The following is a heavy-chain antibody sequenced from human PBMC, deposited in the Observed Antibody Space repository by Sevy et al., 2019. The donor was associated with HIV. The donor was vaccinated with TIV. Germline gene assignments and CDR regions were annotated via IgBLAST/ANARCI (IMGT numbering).Heavy chain of an antibody. CDR1: GGSIISLY. CDR2: IYYNGHI. Sequence: SETLSLTCTVSGGSIISLYWNWIRQPPGKGLEWIANIYYNGHINYNPSLKSRVTLSLDTSKNQFSLRLSSVTAADTAMYYCAGENAWGRGYSWGQGTLVTVS. D-gene: IGHD1-26*01. CDR3: AGENAWGRGYS. J-gene: IGHJ4*02. V-gene: IGHV4-59*08.